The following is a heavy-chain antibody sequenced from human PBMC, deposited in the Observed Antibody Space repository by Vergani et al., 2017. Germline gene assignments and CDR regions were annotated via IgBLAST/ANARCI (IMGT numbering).Heavy chain of an antibody. CDR3: ARGSGSGSYSNWFDP. D-gene: IGHD3-10*01. J-gene: IGHJ5*02. Sequence: QVQLVQSGAEVKKPGSSVKVSCKTSGGTFKSNTFSWVRQAPGQGLEWMGGIIPIFGTADYAQDFQGRLSITADESTSTAYMELSSLRSEDTAVYYCARGSGSGSYSNWFDPWGQGTLVTVSS. CDR1: GGTFKSNT. V-gene: IGHV1-69*01. CDR2: IIPIFGTA.